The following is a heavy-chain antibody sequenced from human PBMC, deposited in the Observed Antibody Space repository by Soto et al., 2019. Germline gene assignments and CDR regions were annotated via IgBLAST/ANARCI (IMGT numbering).Heavy chain of an antibody. CDR3: ARDGVGGKTFWRYLAS. J-gene: IGHJ5*01. CDR1: GFTFSGYG. CDR2: IRYDGSNI. D-gene: IGHD2-15*01. Sequence: QVQLVESGGGVVQPGRSLRLSCVASGFTFSGYGMHWVRQAPGKGLEWVAIIRYDGSNIYYADSVRGRFPISRENSKNTLFLKMDRLGAEDTDVYYCARDGVGGKTFWRYLASWGQGALLTGSS. V-gene: IGHV3-33*01.